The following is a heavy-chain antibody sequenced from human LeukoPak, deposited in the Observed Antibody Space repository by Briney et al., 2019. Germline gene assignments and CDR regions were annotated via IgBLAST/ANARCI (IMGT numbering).Heavy chain of an antibody. CDR1: GGSISSNSYC. V-gene: IGHV4-39*01. J-gene: IGHJ4*02. CDR3: ARHRRDGYNSEPGSFDY. CDR2: IYYSGRT. Sequence: SETLSLTCTVSGGSISSNSYCWGWIRQPPGKGLEWTGCIYYSGRTYYNPPLKSRITISVDTSKNQFSLKLNSVTAADTAVYYCARHRRDGYNSEPGSFDYWGQGALVTVSS. D-gene: IGHD5-24*01.